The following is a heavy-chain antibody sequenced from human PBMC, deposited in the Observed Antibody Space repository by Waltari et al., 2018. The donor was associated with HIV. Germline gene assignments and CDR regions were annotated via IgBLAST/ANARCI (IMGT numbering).Heavy chain of an antibody. V-gene: IGHV3-48*04. CDR2: ISYSIRHI. CDR1: GFAFSTYS. J-gene: IGHJ4*02. CDR3: TRIVSSYKYYFDY. Sequence: VHLLESGGGLVQPGGSLRLSCAASGFAFSTYSVNRVRPAPGKGLEWIAYISYSIRHIDYGGSVQGRFTISRDNSKNSLYLQMDSLRADDTAVYYCTRIVSSYKYYFDYWGQGTLVTVSS. D-gene: IGHD6-13*01.